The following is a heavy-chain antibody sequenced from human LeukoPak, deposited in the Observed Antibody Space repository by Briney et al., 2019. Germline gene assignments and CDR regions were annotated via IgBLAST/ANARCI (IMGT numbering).Heavy chain of an antibody. CDR2: INGDGNTT. V-gene: IGHV3-74*01. J-gene: IGHJ4*02. CDR3: ARVLDGSGSRSFDN. Sequence: GGSLRLSCAVSGFTFRSYWMHWVRQVPGKGLVWVSRINGDGNTTNYADSVKGRFTISRDNAKNTLFLHMDSLRAEGTAMYYCARVLDGSGSRSFDNWGQGTLVTVSS. D-gene: IGHD3-10*01. CDR1: GFTFRSYW.